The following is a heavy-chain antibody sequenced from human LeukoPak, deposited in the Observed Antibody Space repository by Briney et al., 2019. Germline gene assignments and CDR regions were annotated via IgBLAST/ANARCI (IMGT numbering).Heavy chain of an antibody. D-gene: IGHD3-22*01. CDR1: GFTFDNYG. CDR2: INCDGGST. Sequence: GGSLRLSCAASGFTFDNYGMSWVRQVPGKGLEWVSGINCDGGSTGYADSVKGRFTISRDNSKNTLYLQMNSLRAEDTAVYYCAKDSSADDSSGYSYYFDYWGQGTLVTVSS. V-gene: IGHV3-20*04. J-gene: IGHJ4*02. CDR3: AKDSSADDSSGYSYYFDY.